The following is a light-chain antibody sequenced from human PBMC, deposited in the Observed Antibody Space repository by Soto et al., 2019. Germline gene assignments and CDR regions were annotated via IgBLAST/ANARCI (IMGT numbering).Light chain of an antibody. CDR3: QQYDISSYT. J-gene: IGKJ2*01. CDR1: QSISTGY. Sequence: IVVAQSPGTLSLSPRERATLSCRASQSISTGYLAWYQQKPGQAPRLLIYATSTRATGIPDRFSGSGSGTDFTLTISRLGPEDCAVYYCQQYDISSYTFDQGTTLPI. V-gene: IGKV3-20*01. CDR2: ATS.